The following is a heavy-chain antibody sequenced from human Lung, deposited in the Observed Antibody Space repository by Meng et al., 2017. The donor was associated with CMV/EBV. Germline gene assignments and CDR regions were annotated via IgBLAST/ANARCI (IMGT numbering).Heavy chain of an antibody. CDR2: IRYDGSNK. Sequence: SXAASGFTFSSYGMHWVRQAPGKGLEWVAFIRYDGSNKYYADSVKGRFTISRDNSKNTLYLQMNSLRAEDTAVYYCAKDAGVRPGVPGWDGMDVXGQGXTVTVSS. D-gene: IGHD3-10*01. CDR3: AKDAGVRPGVPGWDGMDV. V-gene: IGHV3-30*02. CDR1: GFTFSSYG. J-gene: IGHJ6*02.